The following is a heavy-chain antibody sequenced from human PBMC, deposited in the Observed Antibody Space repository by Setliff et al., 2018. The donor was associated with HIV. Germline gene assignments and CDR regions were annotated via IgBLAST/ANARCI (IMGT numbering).Heavy chain of an antibody. V-gene: IGHV4-4*07. CDR3: ALTGHRLLRGYMDV. Sequence: SETLSLTCSVSGGSMSPYYWTWIRQPAGRGLEWIGRIYPTGSTIYNPSLRSRVTMSVDTSKNQFSLKLKSVTAADTAVYYCALTGHRLLRGYMDVWGKGTTVTVSS. J-gene: IGHJ6*03. CDR2: IYPTGST. CDR1: GGSMSPYY. D-gene: IGHD2-15*01.